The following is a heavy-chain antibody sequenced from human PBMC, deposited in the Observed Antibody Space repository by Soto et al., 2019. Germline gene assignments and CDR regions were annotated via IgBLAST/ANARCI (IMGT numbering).Heavy chain of an antibody. D-gene: IGHD2-2*01. V-gene: IGHV3-7*04. CDR1: GFTFSSYW. CDR2: IKQDGSEK. J-gene: IGHJ6*02. Sequence: EVQLVESGGGLVQPGGSLRLSCAASGFTFSSYWMSWVRQAPGKGLEWVANIKQDGSEKYYVDSVKGRFTISRDNAKNSLYLQMNSRGAEDTAVYYCAREHIVVVPAAANYYYYGMAVWGQGTTVTVSS. CDR3: AREHIVVVPAAANYYYYGMAV.